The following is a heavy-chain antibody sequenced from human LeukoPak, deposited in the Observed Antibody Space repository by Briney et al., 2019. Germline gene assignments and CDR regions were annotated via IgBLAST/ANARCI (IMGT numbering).Heavy chain of an antibody. V-gene: IGHV4-34*01. D-gene: IGHD2-2*02. CDR2: INHSGST. CDR3: ATIRYCSSTSCYTRANWFDP. CDR1: GGSFRGYY. J-gene: IGHJ5*02. Sequence: SETLSLTCAVYGGSFRGYYWSWIRQPPGKGLEWIGEINHSGSTNYNPSLKSRVTISVDTSKNQLSLKLSSVTAADTAVYYCATIRYCSSTSCYTRANWFDPWGQGTLVTVSS.